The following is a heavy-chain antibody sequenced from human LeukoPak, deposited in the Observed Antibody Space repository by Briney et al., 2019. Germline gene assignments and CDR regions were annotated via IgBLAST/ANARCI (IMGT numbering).Heavy chain of an antibody. CDR3: ARVGSGYYFSYYYYGMDV. Sequence: PSETLSLTCAVYGGSFSGYYWSWIRQPPGKGLEWIGEINHSGSTNYNPSLKSRVTISVDTSKNQFSLKLSSVTAADTAVYYCARVGSGYYFSYYYYGMDVWGQGTTVTVSS. D-gene: IGHD3-22*01. CDR1: GGSFSGYY. J-gene: IGHJ6*02. CDR2: INHSGST. V-gene: IGHV4-34*01.